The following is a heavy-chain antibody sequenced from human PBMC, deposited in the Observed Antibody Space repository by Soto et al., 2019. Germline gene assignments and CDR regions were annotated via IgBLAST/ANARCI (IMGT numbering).Heavy chain of an antibody. V-gene: IGHV1-46*02. CDR1: GYTFKTYY. CDR2: IDPSGGGT. D-gene: IGHD1-1*01. CDR3: ARDLSATRYFDY. Sequence: QVQLVQSGAEVKKPGASVKVSCRTSGYTFKTYYIHWVRQAPGQGLEWMGIIDPSGGGTNYAQRFKGRVTVTRDTSTSTVYMELNDLRSDDTAVYFCARDLSATRYFDYWGQGTLVTVSS. J-gene: IGHJ4*02.